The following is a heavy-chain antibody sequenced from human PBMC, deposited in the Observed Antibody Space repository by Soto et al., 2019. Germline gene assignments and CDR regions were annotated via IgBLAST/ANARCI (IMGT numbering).Heavy chain of an antibody. V-gene: IGHV2-5*02. CDR3: AHHPYYGLGSYSFDY. Sequence: QITLKESGPTLVRPTQTLTLTCTFSGFSLTTSGVGVGWIRQPPGKALEWLAVIYWDDDKRYSSSLKSRLTIXMDPSXXQVVLTMTNMDPVDTATYYCAHHPYYGLGSYSFDYWGQGTLVTVSS. J-gene: IGHJ4*02. CDR1: GFSLTTSGVG. CDR2: IYWDDDK. D-gene: IGHD3-10*01.